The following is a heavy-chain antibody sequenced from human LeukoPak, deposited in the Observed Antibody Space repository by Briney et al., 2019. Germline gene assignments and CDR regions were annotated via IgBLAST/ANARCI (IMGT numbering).Heavy chain of an antibody. V-gene: IGHV1-18*01. J-gene: IGHJ6*03. CDR1: GYTFTSYA. D-gene: IGHD2-2*02. Sequence: ASVKVSCKASGYTFTSYAISWVRQAPGQGLEWMGWVSAYNGVTNYAQKFQGRVTMATDTPTSTAYMELRSLRSDDTAVYYCARDSVVVVPAAIGYYYYMDVWGKGTTVTVSS. CDR3: ARDSVVVVPAAIGYYYYMDV. CDR2: VSAYNGVT.